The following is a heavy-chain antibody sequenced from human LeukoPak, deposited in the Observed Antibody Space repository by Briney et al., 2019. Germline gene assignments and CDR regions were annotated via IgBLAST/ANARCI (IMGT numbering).Heavy chain of an antibody. CDR3: ARYNWNSAPFDY. V-gene: IGHV3-74*01. J-gene: IGHJ4*02. CDR2: INSDGSST. CDR1: GFTFSSYW. Sequence: GGSLRLSCAASGFTFSSYWMHWVRQAPGKGLVWVSRINSDGSSTSYADSVKGRFTISRDSAKNTLYLEMNSLRAEDTAVYYCARYNWNSAPFDYWGQGTPVTVSS. D-gene: IGHD1-7*01.